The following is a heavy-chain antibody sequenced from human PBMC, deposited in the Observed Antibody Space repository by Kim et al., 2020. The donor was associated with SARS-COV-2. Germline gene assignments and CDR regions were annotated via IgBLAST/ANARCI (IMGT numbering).Heavy chain of an antibody. D-gene: IGHD2-21*02. J-gene: IGHJ6*02. V-gene: IGHV3-15*01. CDR3: TSDVGNYCGGCCYFLV. CDR2: IKSKGNGCAT. Sequence: GGSLRLSCAASGFIFSDAWIHWVRQAPGKGLEWVGRIKSKGNGCATAYGAPVKGRFTISRDDSKNTAYLQMNSLETEDTAVYYCTSDVGNYCGGCCYFLVWGQGTTVTVSS. CDR1: GFIFSDAW.